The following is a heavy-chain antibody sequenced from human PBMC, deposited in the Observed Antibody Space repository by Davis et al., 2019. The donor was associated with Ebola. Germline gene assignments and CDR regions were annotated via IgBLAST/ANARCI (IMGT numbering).Heavy chain of an antibody. J-gene: IGHJ4*02. CDR3: AKDYDLAVAGFDF. V-gene: IGHV3-23*01. D-gene: IGHD6-19*01. CDR1: GFTFNSYA. Sequence: GGSLRLSCAASGFTFNSYAMSWVRQAPGKGLEWVSAMSGSALSTYYADSVKGRFTISRDTSKNTLFLHMASLRAEDTAVYYCAKDYDLAVAGFDFWGQGTLVTVSS. CDR2: MSGSALST.